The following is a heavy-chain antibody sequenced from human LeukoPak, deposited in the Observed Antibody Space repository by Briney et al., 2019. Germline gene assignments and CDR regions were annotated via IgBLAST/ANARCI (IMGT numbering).Heavy chain of an antibody. J-gene: IGHJ4*02. Sequence: GGSRSLSSLPYVFTLNYQWIDWVRHVPGKGLVWVSHIESDGDGSDREYADSVKGRLTISRDNAKNTPDYQLQSLRPEDARVFYCGRDRVGDGYIIYFWGQGTPVTVSS. V-gene: IGHV3-74*03. CDR2: IESDGDGSDR. CDR1: VFTLNYQW. CDR3: GRDRVGDGYIIYF. D-gene: IGHD5-24*01.